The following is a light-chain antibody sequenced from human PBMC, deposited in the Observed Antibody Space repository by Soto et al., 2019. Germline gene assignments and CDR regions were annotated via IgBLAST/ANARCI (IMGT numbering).Light chain of an antibody. Sequence: ASQLTQSPSSLSASVGDRVTITCRASQGVGNDLGWYQQKPGKAPKLLIYHVSTLHTGVSSRFSGSGSGTDFTLTISSLQPEDFATYYCLQDNNNPLTSGGGTKGGIK. CDR2: HVS. CDR3: LQDNNNPLT. J-gene: IGKJ4*01. CDR1: QGVGND. V-gene: IGKV1-6*01.